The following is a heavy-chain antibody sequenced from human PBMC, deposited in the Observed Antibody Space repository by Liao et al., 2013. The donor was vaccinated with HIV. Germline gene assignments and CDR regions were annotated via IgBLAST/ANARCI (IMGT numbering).Heavy chain of an antibody. J-gene: IGHJ3*02. Sequence: QVQLQESGPGLVKPSQTLSLTCAVSGASISSGSYYWSWIRQPAGKGLEWIGRIYTSGSTNYNPSLKSRVTIAVDTSKNQFSLKLSSVTAADTAVYYCARQDPEYSYGYDGTGYDAFDIWGHGTMVTVSS. V-gene: IGHV4-61*02. CDR2: IYTSGST. CDR1: GASISSGSYY. D-gene: IGHD5-18*01. CDR3: ARQDPEYSYGYDGTGYDAFDI.